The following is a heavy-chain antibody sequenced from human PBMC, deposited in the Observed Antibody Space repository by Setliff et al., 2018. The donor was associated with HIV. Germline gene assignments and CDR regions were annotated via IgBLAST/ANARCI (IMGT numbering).Heavy chain of an antibody. CDR1: GYTFTCYA. D-gene: IGHD3-10*01. V-gene: IGHV7-4-1*02. J-gene: IGHJ6*03. CDR2: INTNTGNP. CDR3: ARDPGRRAPTYYYMDV. Sequence: ASVKVSCKASGYTFTCYAMNWVRQAPGQGLEWMGWINTNTGNPTYAQDFTGRFVFSLDTSVSTAYLQISSLKAEDTAVYYCARDPGRRAPTYYYMDVWGKGTTVTSP.